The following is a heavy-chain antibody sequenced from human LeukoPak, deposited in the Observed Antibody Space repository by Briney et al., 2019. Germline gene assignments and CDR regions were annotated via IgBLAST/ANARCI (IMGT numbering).Heavy chain of an antibody. CDR2: ISWNSGSI. CDR1: GFTFDDYA. V-gene: IGHV3-9*01. D-gene: IGHD1-26*01. Sequence: PGRSLRLSCAASGFTFDDYAMHWVRQAPGKGLEWVSGISWNSGSIGYADSVKGRFTISRDNAKNSLYLQMNSLRAEDTAVYYCLYSGRYYYYYYMDVWGKGTTVTISS. J-gene: IGHJ6*03. CDR3: LYSGRYYYYYYMDV.